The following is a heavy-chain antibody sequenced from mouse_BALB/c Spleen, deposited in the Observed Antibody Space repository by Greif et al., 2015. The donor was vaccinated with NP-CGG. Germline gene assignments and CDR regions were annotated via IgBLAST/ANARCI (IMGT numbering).Heavy chain of an antibody. J-gene: IGHJ3*01. CDR3: ASPYYRYDDGVPFAY. D-gene: IGHD2-14*01. V-gene: IGHV5-17*02. CDR2: ISSGSSTI. Sequence: VQLKESGGGLVQPGGSRKLSCAASGFTFSSFGMHWVRQAPEKGLEWVAYISSGSSTIYYADTVKGRFTISRDNPKNTLFLQMTSLRSEDTAMYYCASPYYRYDDGVPFAYWGQGTLVTVSA. CDR1: GFTFSSFG.